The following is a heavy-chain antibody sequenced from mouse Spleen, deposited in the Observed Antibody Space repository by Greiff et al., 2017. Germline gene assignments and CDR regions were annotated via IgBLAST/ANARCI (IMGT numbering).Heavy chain of an antibody. J-gene: IGHJ2*01. V-gene: IGHV1-63*01. CDR3: ARSDGPYYFDY. Sequence: QVQLKESGAELVRPGTSVKMSCKASGYTFTNYWIHWAKQRPGHGLEWIGNIYPGGGYTNYNEKFKGKATLTADKSSSTASMQFSSLTSEDSAIYYCARSDGPYYFDYWGQGTTLTVSS. CDR1: GYTFTNYW. D-gene: IGHD2-3*01. CDR2: IYPGGGYT.